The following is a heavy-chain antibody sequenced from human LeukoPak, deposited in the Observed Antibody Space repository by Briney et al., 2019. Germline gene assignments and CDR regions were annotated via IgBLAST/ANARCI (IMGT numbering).Heavy chain of an antibody. CDR2: IIPILGIA. CDR1: GGTFINYT. V-gene: IGHV1-69*10. Sequence: GASVTVSYKASGGTFINYTISWVGQAPGQGREWMGGIIPILGIANYAQKFQGRVTITADKSTSTAYMELSSLRSEDTAVYYCARGADYDFWSFFDPWGQGTLVTVSS. D-gene: IGHD3-3*01. J-gene: IGHJ5*02. CDR3: ARGADYDFWSFFDP.